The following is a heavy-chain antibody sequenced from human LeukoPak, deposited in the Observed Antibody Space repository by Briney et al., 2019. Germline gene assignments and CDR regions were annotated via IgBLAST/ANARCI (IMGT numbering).Heavy chain of an antibody. CDR3: ARDSRVGYYDSSGYPTTWFDP. CDR2: IYYSGST. J-gene: IGHJ5*02. D-gene: IGHD3-22*01. Sequence: SQTLSLTCTVSGGSISSGGYYWSWIRQHPGKGLEWIGYIYYSGSTYYNPSLKSRVTISVDTSKNQFPLKLSSVTAADTAVYYCARDSRVGYYDSSGYPTTWFDPWGQGTLVTVSS. V-gene: IGHV4-31*03. CDR1: GGSISSGGYY.